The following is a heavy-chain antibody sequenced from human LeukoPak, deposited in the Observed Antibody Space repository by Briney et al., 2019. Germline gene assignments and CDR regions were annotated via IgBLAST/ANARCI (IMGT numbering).Heavy chain of an antibody. CDR2: ISWNSGSI. J-gene: IGHJ3*02. Sequence: GGSLRLSCAASGFTFDDYAMPWVRQAPGKGLEWVSGISWNSGSIGYADSVKGRFTISRDNAKNSLYLQMNSLRAEDMALYYCAKGSGYTIYDAFDIWGQGTMVTVSS. D-gene: IGHD3-22*01. CDR1: GFTFDDYA. CDR3: AKGSGYTIYDAFDI. V-gene: IGHV3-9*03.